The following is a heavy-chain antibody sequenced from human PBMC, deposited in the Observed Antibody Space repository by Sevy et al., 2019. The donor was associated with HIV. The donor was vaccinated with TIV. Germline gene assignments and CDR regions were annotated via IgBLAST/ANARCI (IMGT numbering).Heavy chain of an antibody. V-gene: IGHV3-23*01. Sequence: GGSLRLSCAASGFTFSSYAMSWVRQAPGKGLEWVSAISGSGGSTYYADSVKGRFTISGDNSKKTLYLKMNSLRAEDTAVYYCARGGGYYGSGSYYYYYYGMDVWGQGTTVTVSS. CDR1: GFTFSSYA. CDR3: ARGGGYYGSGSYYYYYYGMDV. D-gene: IGHD3-10*01. CDR2: ISGSGGST. J-gene: IGHJ6*02.